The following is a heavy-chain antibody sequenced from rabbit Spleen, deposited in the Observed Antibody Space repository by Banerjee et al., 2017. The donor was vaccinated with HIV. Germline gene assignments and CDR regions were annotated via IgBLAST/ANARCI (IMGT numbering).Heavy chain of an antibody. CDR1: GFSFSSNW. J-gene: IGHJ4*01. CDR2: IDTNDGDT. V-gene: IGHV1S40*01. Sequence: QSLEESGGGLVKPGGTLTLTCTVSGFSFSSNWICWVRQAPGKGLEWIACIDTNDGDTDYANWPKGRFTISKTSSTTVTLQMNSLTAADTATYFCARDRADIGGDYGPYYFDLWGPGTLVTVS. D-gene: IGHD2-1*01. CDR3: ARDRADIGGDYGPYYFDL.